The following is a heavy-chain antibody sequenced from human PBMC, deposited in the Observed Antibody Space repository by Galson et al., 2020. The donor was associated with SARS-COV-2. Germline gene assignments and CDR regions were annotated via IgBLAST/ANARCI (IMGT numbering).Heavy chain of an antibody. CDR2: ISGGGLST. V-gene: IGHV3-23*01. CDR1: GFTFNIYA. Sequence: GGSLRLSCTASGFTFNIYAMSWVRQAPEKGLEWVSAISGGGLSTYYAESVKGRFTISRDNSKNTLYLQVNSLRVDDTAVYYCAKDHEVVTSGWYGDFDCWGQGTLVTVSS. CDR3: AKDHEVVTSGWYGDFDC. J-gene: IGHJ4*02. D-gene: IGHD6-19*01.